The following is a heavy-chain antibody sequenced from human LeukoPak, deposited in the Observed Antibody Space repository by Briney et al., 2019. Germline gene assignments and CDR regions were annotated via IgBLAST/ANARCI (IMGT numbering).Heavy chain of an antibody. V-gene: IGHV1-8*01. CDR1: GYTFTSYD. D-gene: IGHD3-10*01. Sequence: GASVKVSCKASGYTFTSYDINWVRQATGQGLEWMGWMNPNGGNTSYAQKFQGRVTMTRDTSISTAYMELSRLRSDDTAVYYCARVYSYYYGSGSYYTDAFDIWGQGTMVTVSS. J-gene: IGHJ3*02. CDR3: ARVYSYYYGSGSYYTDAFDI. CDR2: MNPNGGNT.